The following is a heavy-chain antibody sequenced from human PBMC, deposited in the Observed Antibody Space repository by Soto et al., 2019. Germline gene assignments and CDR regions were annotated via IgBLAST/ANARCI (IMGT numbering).Heavy chain of an antibody. CDR1: GGSISSYY. CDR3: ASAPTPPLPIDYYDSSGQDWPDYFDY. CDR2: IYYSGST. Sequence: SETLSLTCTVSGGSISSYYWSWIRQPPGKGLEWIGYIYYSGSTNYNPSLKSRVTISVDTSKNQFSLKLSSVTAADTAVYYCASAPTPPLPIDYYDSSGQDWPDYFDYWGQGTLVTVSS. V-gene: IGHV4-59*01. D-gene: IGHD3-22*01. J-gene: IGHJ4*02.